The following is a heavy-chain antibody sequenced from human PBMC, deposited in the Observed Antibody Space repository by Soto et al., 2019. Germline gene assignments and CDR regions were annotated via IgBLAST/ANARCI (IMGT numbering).Heavy chain of an antibody. CDR3: ARDRRQQLVRVRFDP. J-gene: IGHJ5*02. Sequence: GASVKVSCKASGYTFTSYGISWARQAPGQGLEWMGWISAYNGNTNYAQKLQGRVTMTTDTSTSTAYMELRSLRSDDTAVYYCARDRRQQLVRVRFDPWGQGTLVTVS. V-gene: IGHV1-18*01. CDR2: ISAYNGNT. D-gene: IGHD6-13*01. CDR1: GYTFTSYG.